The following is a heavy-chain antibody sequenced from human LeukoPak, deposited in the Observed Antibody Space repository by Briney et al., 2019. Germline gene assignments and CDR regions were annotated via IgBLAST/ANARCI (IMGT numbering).Heavy chain of an antibody. V-gene: IGHV1-46*01. D-gene: IGHD3-3*01. CDR2: INPSAGST. CDR3: VRGGYDFSSAYYPSR. CDR1: GYTFTSDY. J-gene: IGHJ4*02. Sequence: VASVKVSCKASGYTFTSDYMHWVRQAPGQGLEWMGIINPSAGSTSYAQNFQDRVTMTRDMSTSTVYMELSSLRSEDTAVYYCVRGGYDFSSAYYPSRWGQGTLVTVSS.